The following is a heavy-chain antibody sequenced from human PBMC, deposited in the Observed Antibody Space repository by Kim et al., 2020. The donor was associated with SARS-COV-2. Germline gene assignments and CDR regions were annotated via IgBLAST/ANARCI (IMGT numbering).Heavy chain of an antibody. D-gene: IGHD1-1*01. Sequence: SETLSLTCTVSGGSISSSSSYWGWILQPPGKGLEWIGSIYYSGSTYYNPSLKSRVTISVATSKNQFSLKLSSVTAADTAVYYCPSGKLPHPAAFAIWSQG. CDR3: PSGKLPHPAAFAI. CDR2: IYYSGST. CDR1: GGSISSSSSY. V-gene: IGHV4-39*01. J-gene: IGHJ3*02.